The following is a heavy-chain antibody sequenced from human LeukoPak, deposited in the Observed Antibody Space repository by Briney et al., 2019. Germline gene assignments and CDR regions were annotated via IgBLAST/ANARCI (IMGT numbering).Heavy chain of an antibody. CDR1: RGTFTRYA. CDR3: ARAQSPSTYWSSTSCYYFDY. Sequence: SVKVSCKPSRGTFTRYAISWVRQAPGQGLEWMGGIIPIFGTANYARKFQGSVTITSDESTRTAYMERSSLRSEDTAVYYCARAQSPSTYWSSTSCYYFDYWGQGTLVTVSS. CDR2: IIPIFGTA. D-gene: IGHD2-2*01. J-gene: IGHJ4*02. V-gene: IGHV1-69*13.